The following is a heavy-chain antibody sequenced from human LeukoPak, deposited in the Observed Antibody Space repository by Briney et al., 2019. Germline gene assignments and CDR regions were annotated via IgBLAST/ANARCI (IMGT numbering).Heavy chain of an antibody. CDR2: ISSNGGST. CDR3: ARDSEHSSSFAFDI. V-gene: IGHV3-64*01. D-gene: IGHD6-13*01. J-gene: IGHJ3*02. CDR1: GFTFSSYA. Sequence: PGGSVRLSCAASGFTFSSYAMHWVRQAPGKGLEYVSAISSNGGSTYYANSVKGRFTISRDNSKNTLYLQMGSLRAEDMAVYYCARDSEHSSSFAFDIWGQGTMVTVSS.